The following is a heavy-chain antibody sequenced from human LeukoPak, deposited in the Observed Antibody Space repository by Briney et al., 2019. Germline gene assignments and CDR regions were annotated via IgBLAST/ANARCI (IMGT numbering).Heavy chain of an antibody. J-gene: IGHJ4*02. CDR2: ISYSGST. CDR1: GGSISSGDYY. V-gene: IGHV4-30-4*08. D-gene: IGHD6-13*01. CDR3: ARRDFSSWYLFDY. Sequence: PSETLSLTCSVSGGSISSGDYYWSWIRQPPGKGLEWIGYISYSGSTYYNPSLKSRVTISVDTSKNQFSLKLSSVTAADTAVYYCARRDFSSWYLFDYWGQGTLVTVSS.